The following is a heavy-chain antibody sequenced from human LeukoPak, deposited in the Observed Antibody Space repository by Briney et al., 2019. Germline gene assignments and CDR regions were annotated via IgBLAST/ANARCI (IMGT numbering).Heavy chain of an antibody. J-gene: IGHJ5*02. D-gene: IGHD2-21*02. CDR3: ARKGCTGDCYRFDP. CDR1: GYTFNTYG. V-gene: IGHV1-18*01. Sequence: ASVTVSCKASGYTFNTYGNSWVRQAPGQRPEWMGWINIDNGNTKYAQKFQGRVTMTTDTSTSTAYMELSSLRSDDTAVYYCARKGCTGDCYRFDPWGQGTLVTVSS. CDR2: INIDNGNT.